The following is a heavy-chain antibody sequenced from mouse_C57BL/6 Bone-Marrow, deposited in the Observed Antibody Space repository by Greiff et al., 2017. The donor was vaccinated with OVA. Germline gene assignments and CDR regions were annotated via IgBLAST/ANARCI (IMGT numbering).Heavy chain of an antibody. Sequence: VQLQESGAELARPGASVKLSCKASGYTFTSYGISWVKQRTGQGLEWIGEIYPRSGNTYYNEKFKGKATLTADKSSSTAYMALRSLTSEDSAVYFCARSGDYDDLFAYWGQGTLVTVSA. J-gene: IGHJ3*01. D-gene: IGHD2-4*01. CDR1: GYTFTSYG. CDR2: IYPRSGNT. CDR3: ARSGDYDDLFAY. V-gene: IGHV1-81*01.